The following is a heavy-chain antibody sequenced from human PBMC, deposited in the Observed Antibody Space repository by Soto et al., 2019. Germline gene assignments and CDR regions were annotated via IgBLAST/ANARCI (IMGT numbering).Heavy chain of an antibody. D-gene: IGHD6-19*01. J-gene: IGHJ4*02. V-gene: IGHV3-48*03. CDR1: GFTISILE. Sequence: GGSLRLSCAASGFTISILERNCVRQAPGKGLEWVSYISSIGVATYYADSVKGRFTISRDNAKNSLYLQMNSLRAEDTAVYYCAREGRVGGIDYWGQGT. CDR3: AREGRVGGIDY. CDR2: ISSIGVAT.